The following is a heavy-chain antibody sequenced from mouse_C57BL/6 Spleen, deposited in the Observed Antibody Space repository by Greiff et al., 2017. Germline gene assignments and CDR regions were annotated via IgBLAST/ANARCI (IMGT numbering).Heavy chain of an antibody. D-gene: IGHD1-1*01. CDR3: ASQAYYGSGGGFAY. Sequence: VQLQQSGPELVKPGDSVKISCKASGYSFTGYFMNWVMQSHGKSLEWIGRINPYNGDTFYNQKFKGKATLTVDKSSSTAHMELRSLTSEDSAVYYCASQAYYGSGGGFAYWGQGTLVTVSA. CDR2: INPYNGDT. J-gene: IGHJ3*01. V-gene: IGHV1-20*01. CDR1: GYSFTGYF.